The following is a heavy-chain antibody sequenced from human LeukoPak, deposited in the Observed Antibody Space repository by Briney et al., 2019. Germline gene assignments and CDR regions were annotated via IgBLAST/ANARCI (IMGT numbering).Heavy chain of an antibody. D-gene: IGHD6-6*01. CDR2: IYYSGST. CDR1: GGSISSTSYY. CDR3: ASLLYSSSGYDY. J-gene: IGHJ4*02. V-gene: IGHV4-39*01. Sequence: PSETLSLTCTVSGGSISSTSYYWGWIRQPPGKGLEWIGSIYYSGSTYYNPSLKSRVTISVDTTKNQFSLKLSAVTAADTAVYYCASLLYSSSGYDYCGQGTLVTVSS.